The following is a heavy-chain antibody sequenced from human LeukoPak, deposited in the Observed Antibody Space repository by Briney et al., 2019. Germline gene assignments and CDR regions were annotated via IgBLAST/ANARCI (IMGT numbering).Heavy chain of an antibody. CDR3: ARAKRGYYFDY. Sequence: GGSLRLSCAASGFTVSSNYMIWVREAPGEGLEWVSVIYSGDSTYYADPVKGRFTISRDNSKNTLYLQMNSLRADDTAVYYCARAKRGYYFDYWGQGTLVTVSS. CDR2: IYSGDST. V-gene: IGHV3-53*01. CDR1: GFTVSSNY. J-gene: IGHJ4*02.